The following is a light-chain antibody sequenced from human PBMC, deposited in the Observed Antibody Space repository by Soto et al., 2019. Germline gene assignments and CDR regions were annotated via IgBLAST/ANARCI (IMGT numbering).Light chain of an antibody. Sequence: QSALTQPASVSGSPGQSITISCTGTSSDVGGYNYVSWYQQHPGKAPKLMIYEVTNRPSGVSNRFSGSKSGNTASLTISGLQGEDEADYYCSSYTDSITLVVFGGGTKVTVL. V-gene: IGLV2-14*01. CDR1: SSDVGGYNY. CDR2: EVT. CDR3: SSYTDSITLVV. J-gene: IGLJ2*01.